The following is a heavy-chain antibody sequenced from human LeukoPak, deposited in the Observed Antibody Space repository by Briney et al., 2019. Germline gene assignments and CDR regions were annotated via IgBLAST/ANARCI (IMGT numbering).Heavy chain of an antibody. V-gene: IGHV3-21*01. Sequence: GGSLRLSCAASGFTFSSYSMNWVRRAPGKGLEWVSSISSSSSYIYYADSVKGRFTISRDNAKNSLYLQMNSLRAEDTAVYYCARAYDGYNGYFDYWGQGALVTVSS. CDR2: ISSSSSYI. D-gene: IGHD5-24*01. J-gene: IGHJ4*02. CDR3: ARAYDGYNGYFDY. CDR1: GFTFSSYS.